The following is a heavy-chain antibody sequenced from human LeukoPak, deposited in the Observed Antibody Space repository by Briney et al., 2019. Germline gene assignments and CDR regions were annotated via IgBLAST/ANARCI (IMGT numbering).Heavy chain of an antibody. D-gene: IGHD6-6*01. CDR3: ARDGQQLVPPYYYMDV. CDR1: GYTFTSYG. CDR2: ISAHNGNT. Sequence: ASVKVSCKASGYTFTSYGISWVRQAPGQGLEWMGWISAHNGNTNYAQKLQGRVTVTTDTSTSTAYMELRRLRADDTAVYYCARDGQQLVPPYYYMDVWGKGTTVTVSS. V-gene: IGHV1-18*01. J-gene: IGHJ6*03.